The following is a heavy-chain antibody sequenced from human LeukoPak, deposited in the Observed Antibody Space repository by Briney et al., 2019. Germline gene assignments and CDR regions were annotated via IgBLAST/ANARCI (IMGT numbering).Heavy chain of an antibody. V-gene: IGHV1-18*01. CDR1: GYTFTSYG. J-gene: IGHJ6*02. CDR2: ISAYNGNT. D-gene: IGHD3-9*01. Sequence: ASVKVSCKASGYTFTSYGISWVRQAPGQGLEWLGWISAYNGNTNYAQKLQGRVTMTTDTSTSTAYIELRSLRSDDTAVYYCARDDGYFDWSHYGMDVWGQGTTVTVSS. CDR3: ARDDGYFDWSHYGMDV.